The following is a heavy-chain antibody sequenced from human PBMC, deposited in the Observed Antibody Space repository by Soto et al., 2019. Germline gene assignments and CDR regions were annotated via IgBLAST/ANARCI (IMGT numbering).Heavy chain of an antibody. CDR2: INAGNGNT. D-gene: IGHD6-13*01. CDR1: GYTFTSYA. V-gene: IGHV1-3*01. CDR3: ARNTPPGIAAAGASGIYFDY. J-gene: IGHJ4*02. Sequence: QVQLVQSGAEVKKPGASVKVSCKASGYTFTSYAMHWVRQAPGQRLEWMGWINAGNGNTKYSQKFQGRVTITRDTSASTAYMERSSLRSEVTAVYYCARNTPPGIAAAGASGIYFDYWGQGTLVTGFS.